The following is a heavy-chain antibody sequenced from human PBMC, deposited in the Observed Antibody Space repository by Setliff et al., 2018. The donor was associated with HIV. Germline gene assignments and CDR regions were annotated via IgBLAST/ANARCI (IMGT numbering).Heavy chain of an antibody. J-gene: IGHJ3*02. CDR3: ARSKTFYDFWGGYYTHGAFKI. CDR2: IYYSGST. D-gene: IGHD3-3*01. CDR1: GGSISGYY. V-gene: IGHV4-59*12. Sequence: SETLSLTCNVSGGSISGYYWSWIRQSPGKGLEWIGYIYYSGSTNYNPSLKSRVTISVDTSKNQFSLKLSSVTAADTAVYYCARSKTFYDFWGGYYTHGAFKIWGLGTMVTVSS.